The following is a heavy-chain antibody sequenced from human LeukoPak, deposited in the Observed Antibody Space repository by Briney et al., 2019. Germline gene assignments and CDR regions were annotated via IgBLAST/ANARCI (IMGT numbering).Heavy chain of an antibody. J-gene: IGHJ6*03. D-gene: IGHD2-2*01. CDR3: ARWGLVAPGTYYYYYMDV. CDR2: INPYSGGT. Sequence: ASVKVSCKASGYTFTNYGVTWVRQAPGQGLEWMGWINPYSGGTHYAQNLQDRLTMTTDTSTSMAFMELWSLRPDDTAVYFCARWGLVAPGTYYYYYMDVWGRGTTVTVSS. V-gene: IGHV1-18*01. CDR1: GYTFTNYG.